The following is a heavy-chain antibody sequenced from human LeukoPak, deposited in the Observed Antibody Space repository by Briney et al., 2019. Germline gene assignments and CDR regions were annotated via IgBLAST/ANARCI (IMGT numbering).Heavy chain of an antibody. CDR2: ISSSGGST. Sequence: PGGSLRLSCAASGFTFSSQSMSWVRQAPGKGLEWVSSISSSGGSTYYADSVKGRFTISRDNSENTLYLQMNSLRAEDTAVYYCAKAWALLNYWGQGTLVTVSS. V-gene: IGHV3-23*01. CDR3: AKAWALLNY. D-gene: IGHD3-10*01. CDR1: GFTFSSQS. J-gene: IGHJ4*02.